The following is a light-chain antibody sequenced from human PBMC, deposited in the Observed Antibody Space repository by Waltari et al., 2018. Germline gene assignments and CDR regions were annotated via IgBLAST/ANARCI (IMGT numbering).Light chain of an antibody. Sequence: QSALTQPASVSGSPGQSITISCTGTNSDVGGFNYVSWYQQYPGKAPKLIIYDVTSRPSRVSTRFSGSKSGNTASLIISGLQAEDEADYYCCSYAGRYTFVFGTGTKVTVL. V-gene: IGLV2-14*03. CDR3: CSYAGRYTFV. CDR2: DVT. CDR1: NSDVGGFNY. J-gene: IGLJ1*01.